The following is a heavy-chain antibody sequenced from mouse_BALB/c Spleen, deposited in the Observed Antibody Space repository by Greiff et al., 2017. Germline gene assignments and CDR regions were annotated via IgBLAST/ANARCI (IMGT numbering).Heavy chain of an antibody. J-gene: IGHJ4*01. CDR1: GYTFTDYN. Sequence: EVQLQESGPELVKPGASVKISCKASGYTFTDYNMHWVKQSHGKSLEWIGYIYPYNGGTSYNQKFKGKATLTVDKSSSTAFMHLNSLTSEDSAVYYCARGGWGGYGNSPGAMDYWGQGTSVTVSS. D-gene: IGHD2-1*01. V-gene: IGHV1S29*02. CDR2: IYPYNGGT. CDR3: ARGGWGGYGNSPGAMDY.